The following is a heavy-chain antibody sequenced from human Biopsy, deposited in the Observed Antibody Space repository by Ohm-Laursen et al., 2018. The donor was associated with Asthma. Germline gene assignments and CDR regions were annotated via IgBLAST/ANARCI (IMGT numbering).Heavy chain of an antibody. Sequence: SLRLSCAASGFILSNYAMTWVRQAPGKGLEWVSAISGGGGGTKYADSVKGRFTISRDNSKNTLSLQMSSLRAEDTALYYCAKDLSKAVGGSNDYYYGMDVWGQGTTVTVAS. J-gene: IGHJ6*02. CDR2: ISGGGGGT. D-gene: IGHD6-19*01. CDR1: GFILSNYA. CDR3: AKDLSKAVGGSNDYYYGMDV. V-gene: IGHV3-23*01.